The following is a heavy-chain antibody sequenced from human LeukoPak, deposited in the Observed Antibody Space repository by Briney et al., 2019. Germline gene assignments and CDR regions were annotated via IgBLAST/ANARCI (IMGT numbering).Heavy chain of an antibody. V-gene: IGHV3-48*03. CDR2: ISSSGSTI. J-gene: IGHJ6*02. Sequence: QPGGSLRLSCAASGFTSSSYEMNWVRQAPGKGLEWVSYISSSGSTIYYADSVKGRFTISRDNSKNTLYLQMNSLRAEDTAVYYCARPPSGSGYSAPSTWGQGTTVTVSS. CDR3: ARPPSGSGYSAPST. CDR1: GFTSSSYE. D-gene: IGHD3-3*01.